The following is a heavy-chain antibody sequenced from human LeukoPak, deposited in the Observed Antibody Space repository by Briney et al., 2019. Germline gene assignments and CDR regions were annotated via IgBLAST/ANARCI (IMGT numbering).Heavy chain of an antibody. Sequence: SETLSPTCTVSGGSISSYYWSWIRQPPGKGLEWIGYIYYSGSTNYNPSLKSRVTISVDTSKNQFSLKLSSVTAADTAVYYCARTMVRGVYFDYWGQGTLVTVSS. CDR2: IYYSGST. J-gene: IGHJ4*02. CDR3: ARTMVRGVYFDY. CDR1: GGSISSYY. D-gene: IGHD3-10*01. V-gene: IGHV4-59*01.